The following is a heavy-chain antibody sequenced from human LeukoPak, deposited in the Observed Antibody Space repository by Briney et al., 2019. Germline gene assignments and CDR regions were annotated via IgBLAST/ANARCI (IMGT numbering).Heavy chain of an antibody. J-gene: IGHJ4*02. D-gene: IGHD5-18*01. CDR2: IYYSGST. Sequence: SETLSLTCTVSGGSISSYYWSWIRQPPGKGLEWIGYIYYSGSTNYNPSLKSRVTISVDTSENQFSLKLSSVTAADTAVYYCARASRDGYSYGLVDYWGQGTLVTVSS. CDR1: GGSISSYY. CDR3: ARASRDGYSYGLVDY. V-gene: IGHV4-59*01.